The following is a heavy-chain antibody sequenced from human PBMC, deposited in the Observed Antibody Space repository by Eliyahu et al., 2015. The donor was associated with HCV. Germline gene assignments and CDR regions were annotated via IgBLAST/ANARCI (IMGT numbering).Heavy chain of an antibody. J-gene: IGHJ4*02. Sequence: QVQLVQSGAEVKKPGASVKVSCXASGYTFTGYYMHXVRQAPGQGLEWMGRINPNSGGTNYAQKFQGRVTMTRDTSISTAYMELSRLRSDDTAVYYCARSIAAAGHGDYWGQGTLVTVSS. D-gene: IGHD6-13*01. CDR3: ARSIAAAGHGDY. V-gene: IGHV1-2*06. CDR2: INPNSGGT. CDR1: GYTFTGYY.